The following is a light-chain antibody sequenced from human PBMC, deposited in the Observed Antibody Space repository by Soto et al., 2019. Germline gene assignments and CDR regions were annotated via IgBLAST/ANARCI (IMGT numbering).Light chain of an antibody. Sequence: EIVLTQSPGTLSLSPGERATLSCRASQSVRSSFFDWYQQKPGQAPRLLIYDVSVRATGIPDRFSGRGSGKDYTITINILEPEDFSVYYCQHYENSVMYSFGQGTKLEIK. CDR2: DVS. V-gene: IGKV3-20*01. J-gene: IGKJ2*01. CDR1: QSVRSSF. CDR3: QHYENSVMYS.